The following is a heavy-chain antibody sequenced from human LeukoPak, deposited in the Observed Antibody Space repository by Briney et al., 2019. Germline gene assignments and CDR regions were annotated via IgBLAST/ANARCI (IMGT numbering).Heavy chain of an antibody. Sequence: ASVKVSCKASGYTFTSYGISWVRQAPGQGLEWMGWISAYNGNTNYAQKVQGRVTMTTDTSTSTAYMELRSLRSDDTAVYYCARAYGRSSTSWKFDYWGQGTLVTVSS. CDR1: GYTFTSYG. CDR3: ARAYGRSSTSWKFDY. CDR2: ISAYNGNT. V-gene: IGHV1-18*04. J-gene: IGHJ4*02. D-gene: IGHD2-2*01.